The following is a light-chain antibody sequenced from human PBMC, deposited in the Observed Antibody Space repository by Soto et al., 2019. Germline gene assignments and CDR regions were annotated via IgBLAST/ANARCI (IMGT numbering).Light chain of an antibody. CDR1: SSDVGGYNY. V-gene: IGLV2-11*01. Sequence: QSALTQPRSVSGSPGQSVSISCTGTSSDVGGYNYVSWYQHHPGKAPTVMIYDVTKRPSGVPDRFSGSKSGNTASLTISGLQAEDEAGYYCCSYAGSYIYVFGTGTKLTVL. J-gene: IGLJ1*01. CDR2: DVT. CDR3: CSYAGSYIYV.